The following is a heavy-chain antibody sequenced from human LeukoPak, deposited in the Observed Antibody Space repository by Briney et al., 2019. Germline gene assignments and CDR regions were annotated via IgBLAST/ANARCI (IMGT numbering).Heavy chain of an antibody. CDR3: AKDRGMETTFFDY. V-gene: IGHV3-30*02. CDR1: GFTFSSYG. D-gene: IGHD3-10*01. Sequence: GGSLRLSCAASGFTFSSYGMHWVRQAPGKGLEWVAFIRYDGSNKYYADSVKGRFTISGDNSKNTLYLQMNSLRAEDTAVYYCAKDRGMETTFFDYWGQGTLVTVSA. CDR2: IRYDGSNK. J-gene: IGHJ4*02.